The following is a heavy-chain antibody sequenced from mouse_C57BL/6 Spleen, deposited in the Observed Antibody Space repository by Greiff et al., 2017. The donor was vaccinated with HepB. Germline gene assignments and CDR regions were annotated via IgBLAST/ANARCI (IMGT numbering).Heavy chain of an antibody. V-gene: IGHV5-4*01. J-gene: IGHJ2*01. CDR2: ISDGGSYT. CDR1: GFTFSSYA. D-gene: IGHD1-1*01. Sequence: EVQLQESGGGLVKPGGSLKLSCAASGFTFSSYAMSWVRQTPEKRLEWVATISDGGSYTYYPDNVKGRFTISRDNAKNNLYLQMSHLKSEDTAMYYCARGITTVVAGNYFDYWGQGTTLTVSS. CDR3: ARGITTVVAGNYFDY.